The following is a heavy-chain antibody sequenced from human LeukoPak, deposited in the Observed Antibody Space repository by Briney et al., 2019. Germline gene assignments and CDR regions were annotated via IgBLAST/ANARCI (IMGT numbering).Heavy chain of an antibody. CDR3: AKDLRGGITMIVVVGFDY. D-gene: IGHD3-22*01. Sequence: GGSLRLSCAASGFTFSSYGMHWVRQAPGKGLEWVAFIRYDRSNKYYADSVKGRFTISRDNSKNTLYLQMNSLRAEDTAVYYCAKDLRGGITMIVVVGFDYWGQGTLVTVSS. V-gene: IGHV3-30*02. CDR2: IRYDRSNK. J-gene: IGHJ4*02. CDR1: GFTFSSYG.